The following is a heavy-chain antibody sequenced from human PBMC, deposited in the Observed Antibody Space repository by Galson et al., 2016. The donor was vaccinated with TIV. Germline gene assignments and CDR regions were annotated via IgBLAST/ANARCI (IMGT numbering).Heavy chain of an antibody. CDR3: ARDRYFDASGYYYYYYGLDV. Sequence: SLRLSCAASGIIVSDNYMSWVRQAPGGGLEWVSTIYSAGDTYYADSVKGRFTISRDISKNTLRLQMNGLRPEDTAVYYCARDRYFDASGYYYYYYGLDVWGLGTTVTVSS. CDR1: GIIVSDNY. J-gene: IGHJ6*02. CDR2: IYSAGDT. V-gene: IGHV3-66*02. D-gene: IGHD3-22*01.